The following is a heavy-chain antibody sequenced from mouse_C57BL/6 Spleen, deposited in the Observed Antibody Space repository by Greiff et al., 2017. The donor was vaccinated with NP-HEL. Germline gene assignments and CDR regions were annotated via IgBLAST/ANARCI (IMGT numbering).Heavy chain of an antibody. D-gene: IGHD2-1*01. J-gene: IGHJ4*01. V-gene: IGHV2-9-1*01. CDR1: GFSLTSYA. CDR2: IWTGGGT. CDR3: ARNYYGNYYAMDY. Sequence: VQRVESGPGLVAPSQSLSITCTVSGFSLTSYAISWVRQPPGKGLEWLGVIWTGGGTNYNSALKSRLSISKDNSKSQVFLKMNSLQTDDTARYYCARNYYGNYYAMDYWGQGTSVTVSS.